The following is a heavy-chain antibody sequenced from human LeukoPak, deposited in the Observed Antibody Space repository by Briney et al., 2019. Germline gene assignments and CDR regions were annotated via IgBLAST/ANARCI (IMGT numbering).Heavy chain of an antibody. J-gene: IGHJ5*02. CDR3: ARGGAMIAWFDP. Sequence: ASVKVSCKASGYTFTSYDINWVRQATGQGLEWMGRINPNSGGTNYAQKFQGRVTMTRDTSISTAYMELSRLRSDDTAVYYCARGGAMIAWFDPWGQGTLVTVSS. CDR1: GYTFTSYD. V-gene: IGHV1-2*06. CDR2: INPNSGGT. D-gene: IGHD5-12*01.